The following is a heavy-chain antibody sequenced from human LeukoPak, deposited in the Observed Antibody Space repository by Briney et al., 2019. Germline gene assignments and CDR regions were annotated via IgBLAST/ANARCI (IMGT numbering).Heavy chain of an antibody. CDR3: ARGGIAAAGTSYFDY. D-gene: IGHD6-13*01. CDR1: GFTFSNYA. CDR2: ISYDGSNK. Sequence: GGSLRLSCAASGFTFSNYAIHWVRQAPGKGLERVAVISYDGSNKYYADSVKGRFTISRDNSKNTLYLQMNSLRTEDTAVYYCARGGIAAAGTSYFDYWGQGTLVTVSS. V-gene: IGHV3-30*04. J-gene: IGHJ4*02.